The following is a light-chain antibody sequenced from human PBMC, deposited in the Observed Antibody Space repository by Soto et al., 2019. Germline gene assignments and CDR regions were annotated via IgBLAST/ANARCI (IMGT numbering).Light chain of an antibody. J-gene: IGKJ2*01. CDR1: QSLVHSDGNTY. CDR3: MQGTHWPYT. V-gene: IGKV2-30*02. Sequence: DIVVTQTPLSSPVTLGQPAAISCRSSQSLVHSDGNTYLIWFQQRPGQSPRRLIYEVSKRDSGVPERFGGSGSGTDFTLKISRVEAEDVAVYYCMQGTHWPYTFGQGTKLEIK. CDR2: EVS.